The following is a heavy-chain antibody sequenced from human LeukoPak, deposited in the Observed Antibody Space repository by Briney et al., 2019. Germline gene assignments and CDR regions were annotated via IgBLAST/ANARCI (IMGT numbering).Heavy chain of an antibody. CDR2: IYTSGST. D-gene: IGHD3-9*01. V-gene: IGHV4-4*07. J-gene: IGHJ4*02. Sequence: PSETLSLTCTVSGGSISSYYWSWIRQPAGKGLEWIGRIYTSGSTNYNPSLKSRVTISVDTSKNQFSLKLSSVTAADTAVYYCARAAIEDYDILTGYYTLYYFDYWGQGTLVTVSS. CDR3: ARAAIEDYDILTGYYTLYYFDY. CDR1: GGSISSYY.